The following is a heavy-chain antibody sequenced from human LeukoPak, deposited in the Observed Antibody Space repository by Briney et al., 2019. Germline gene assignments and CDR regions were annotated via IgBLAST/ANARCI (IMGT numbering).Heavy chain of an antibody. CDR3: ASPRGFSYGYFDY. CDR2: INHSGST. J-gene: IGHJ4*02. D-gene: IGHD5-18*01. V-gene: IGHV4-34*01. CDR1: GGSFSYYY. Sequence: PSETLSLTCAVYGGSFSYYYWSWIRQPPGKTLEWIGEINHSGSTNYNPSLKSRVTISVDTSKNQFSLTLGSVSATDTAVYYCASPRGFSYGYFDYWGQGTLVTVSS.